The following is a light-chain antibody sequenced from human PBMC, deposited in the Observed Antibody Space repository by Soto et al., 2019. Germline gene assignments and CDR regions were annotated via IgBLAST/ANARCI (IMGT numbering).Light chain of an antibody. Sequence: DIQLTQSPSFLSASVGDRVTITCRASQDISSYLAWYQQKPGKAPKLLIYSASTLQSGVPLRVSGSGSGTEFTLTISSLQPEDFATYYCQQLNSYPPYTFGQGTKLEIK. CDR1: QDISSY. CDR3: QQLNSYPPYT. V-gene: IGKV1-9*01. CDR2: SAS. J-gene: IGKJ2*01.